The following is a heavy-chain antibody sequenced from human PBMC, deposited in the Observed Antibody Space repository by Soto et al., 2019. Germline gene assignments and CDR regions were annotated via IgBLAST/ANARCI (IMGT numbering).Heavy chain of an antibody. CDR1: GYSFTSYR. D-gene: IGHD3-3*02. Sequence: PGAALKISCERSGYSFTSYRFGSVHQMTGKGLEWMGIIYPGDSDTRYSPSFQGQVTISADKSISTAYLQWSSLKASDTAMYYCARQGHFLDPYYYYYMGVWGKGTTVTVSS. CDR3: ARQGHFLDPYYYYYMGV. V-gene: IGHV5-51*07. CDR2: IYPGDSDT. J-gene: IGHJ6*03.